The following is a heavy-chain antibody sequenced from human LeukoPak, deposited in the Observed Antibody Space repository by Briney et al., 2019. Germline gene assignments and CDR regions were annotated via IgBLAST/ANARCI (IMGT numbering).Heavy chain of an antibody. CDR2: ISSSSSYI. V-gene: IGHV3-21*01. D-gene: IGHD6-19*01. CDR3: ARDRTPDRGDDVAGGTDDYYYYYYVMDV. CDR1: AFTFSTYS. J-gene: IGHJ6*02. Sequence: GGSLRLSCAASAFTFSTYSMNWVRQAPGKGLEWVSFISSSSSYIYYADSVKGRFTISRDNAQNSLYLQMNSLRADDTAVYYCARDRTPDRGDDVAGGTDDYYYYYYVMDVWGQGTTVTVSS.